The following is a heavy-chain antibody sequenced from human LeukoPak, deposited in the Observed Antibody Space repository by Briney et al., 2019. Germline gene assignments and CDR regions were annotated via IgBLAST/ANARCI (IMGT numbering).Heavy chain of an antibody. CDR2: ISYDGSNK. Sequence: GGSLRLSCAASGFTFSSYAMHWVRQAPGKGLEWVAVISYDGSNKYYADSVKGRFTISRDDAKNSLYLQMDSLRADDTAIYYCARDSSGYHDAFDIWGQGTMVTVSS. CDR1: GFTFSSYA. J-gene: IGHJ3*02. CDR3: ARDSSGYHDAFDI. D-gene: IGHD3-22*01. V-gene: IGHV3-30-3*01.